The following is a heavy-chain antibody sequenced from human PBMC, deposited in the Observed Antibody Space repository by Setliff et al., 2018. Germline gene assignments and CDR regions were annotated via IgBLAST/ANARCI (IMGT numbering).Heavy chain of an antibody. Sequence: PSETLSLTCTVSGGSISSGSYYWGWIRQPPGKGLEWIGSIYYSGSTYYNPSLKSRVTISVDTSKNQFSLKLSSVTAADTAVYYGARFAGSSWVDYWGQGTLVTVSS. CDR2: IYYSGST. J-gene: IGHJ4*02. CDR1: GGSISSGSYY. V-gene: IGHV4-39*07. CDR3: ARFAGSSWVDY. D-gene: IGHD6-13*01.